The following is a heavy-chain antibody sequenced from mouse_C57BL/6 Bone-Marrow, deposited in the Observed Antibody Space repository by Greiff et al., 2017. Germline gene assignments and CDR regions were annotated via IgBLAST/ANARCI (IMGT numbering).Heavy chain of an antibody. J-gene: IGHJ2*01. V-gene: IGHV5-16*01. D-gene: IGHD3-3*01. Sequence: EVKVVESEGGLVQPGSSMKLSCTASGFTFSDYYMAWVRQVPEKGLEWVANINYDGSSTYYLDSLKSRFIISRDNAKNILYLQMSSLKSEDTATYYCARGEGWDTVFDYWGQGTTLTVSS. CDR2: INYDGSST. CDR1: GFTFSDYY. CDR3: ARGEGWDTVFDY.